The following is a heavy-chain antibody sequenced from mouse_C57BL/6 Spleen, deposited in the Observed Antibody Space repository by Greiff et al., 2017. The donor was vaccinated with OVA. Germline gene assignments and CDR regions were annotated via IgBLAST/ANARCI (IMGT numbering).Heavy chain of an antibody. D-gene: IGHD2-1*01. CDR3: ARGGNSRYFDV. J-gene: IGHJ1*03. CDR1: GFTFSDYG. Sequence: EVMLVESGGGLVKPGGSLKLSCAASGFTFSDYGMHWVRQAPEKGLEWVAYISSGSSTIYYADTVKGRFTISRDNAKNTLFLQMTSLRSEDTAMYYCARGGNSRYFDVWGTGTTVTVSS. V-gene: IGHV5-17*01. CDR2: ISSGSSTI.